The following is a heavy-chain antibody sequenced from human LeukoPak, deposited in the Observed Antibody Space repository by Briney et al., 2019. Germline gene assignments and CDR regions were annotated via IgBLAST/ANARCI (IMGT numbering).Heavy chain of an antibody. Sequence: GGSLRLSCAASGFTFSSYSMNWVRQAPGKGLEWVSSISSSSSYIYYADSVKGRFTISRDNAKNSLYLQMNSLRAEDTAVYYCARDHHDEPPGRKQWLVQNFDYWGQGTLVTVSS. CDR3: ARDHHDEPPGRKQWLVQNFDY. V-gene: IGHV3-21*01. CDR1: GFTFSSYS. D-gene: IGHD6-19*01. J-gene: IGHJ4*02. CDR2: ISSSSSYI.